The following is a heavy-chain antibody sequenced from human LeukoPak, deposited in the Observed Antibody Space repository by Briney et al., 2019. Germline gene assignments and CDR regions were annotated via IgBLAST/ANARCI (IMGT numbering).Heavy chain of an antibody. D-gene: IGHD2-15*01. J-gene: IGHJ4*02. Sequence: PGGSLRLSCAASGFTFSSYAMSWVRQAPGKGLEWVSAISGSGGSTYYADSVKGRFTISRDNSKNTLYLQMNSLRAEDTAVYYCAKGLVGYCSGGSCYEDHWGQGTLVTVSS. CDR1: GFTFSSYA. V-gene: IGHV3-23*01. CDR2: ISGSGGST. CDR3: AKGLVGYCSGGSCYEDH.